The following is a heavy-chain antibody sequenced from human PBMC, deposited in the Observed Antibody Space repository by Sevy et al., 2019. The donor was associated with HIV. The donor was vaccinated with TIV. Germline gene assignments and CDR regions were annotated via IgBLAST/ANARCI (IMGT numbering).Heavy chain of an antibody. Sequence: WGSLRLSCAASGLPFSSYAMHWVRQGPGKGLEWVAVISYDARNEAYADSVKGRFTISRDNSKNTLYLQMNSLRAEDTAVYYCARFPPERAFDIWGQGTMVTVSS. V-gene: IGHV3-30*04. CDR1: GLPFSSYA. J-gene: IGHJ3*02. CDR2: ISYDARNE. CDR3: ARFPPERAFDI.